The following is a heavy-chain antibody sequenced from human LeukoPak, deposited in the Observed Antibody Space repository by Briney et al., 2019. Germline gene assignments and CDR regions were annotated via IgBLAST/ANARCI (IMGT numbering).Heavy chain of an antibody. CDR1: GFTFSVYW. J-gene: IGHJ4*02. D-gene: IGHD1/OR15-1a*01. CDR3: ARDRGWNTFDY. Sequence: GGSLRLSCAPSGFTFSVYWMAWVRQAPGKGLEWVANIKEDGTVKHYVDSVKGRLTISRDNAKESLFLQMNSLRAEDTAVYYCARDRGWNTFDYWGQGTLVTVSS. V-gene: IGHV3-7*01. CDR2: IKEDGTVK.